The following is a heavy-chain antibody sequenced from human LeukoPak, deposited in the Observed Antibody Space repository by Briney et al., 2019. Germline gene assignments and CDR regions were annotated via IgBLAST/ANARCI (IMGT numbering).Heavy chain of an antibody. V-gene: IGHV1-2*02. CDR3: ARVSRLGYYGSGYYFDY. CDR2: INPNSGGT. D-gene: IGHD3-10*01. J-gene: IGHJ4*02. Sequence: ASVKVSCKASGYTFTGYYMHWVRQAPGQGLEWMGWINPNSGGTNYAQKFQGRVTMTRDTSISTAYMELSRLRSDDTAVYYCARVSRLGYYGSGYYFDYWGQGTLVTVSS. CDR1: GYTFTGYY.